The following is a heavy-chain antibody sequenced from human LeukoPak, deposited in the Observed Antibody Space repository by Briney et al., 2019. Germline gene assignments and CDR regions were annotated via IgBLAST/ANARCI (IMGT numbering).Heavy chain of an antibody. CDR2: IIPILGIA. Sequence: ASVKVSCKASGGTFSSYTISWVRQAPGQGLEWMGRIIPILGIANYAQKFQGKVTITADKSTSTAYMELSSLRSEDTAVYYCASATYCSSTSCYTGGYYYYYMDVWGKGTTVTVSS. V-gene: IGHV1-69*02. J-gene: IGHJ6*03. CDR3: ASATYCSSTSCYTGGYYYYYMDV. D-gene: IGHD2-2*02. CDR1: GGTFSSYT.